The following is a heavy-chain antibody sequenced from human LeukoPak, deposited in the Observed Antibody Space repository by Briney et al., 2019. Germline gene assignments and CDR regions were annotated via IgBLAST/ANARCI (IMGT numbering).Heavy chain of an antibody. CDR3: ARGVVIRAFDI. Sequence: ASVKVSCKASGGTFSSYAISWVRQAPGQGLEWMGRIIPILGIANYAQKFQGRVTITADKSTSTAYMELSSLRSEDTAVYYCARGVVIRAFDIWGQGTMVTVSS. CDR1: GGTFSSYA. V-gene: IGHV1-69*04. CDR2: IIPILGIA. D-gene: IGHD3-16*02. J-gene: IGHJ3*02.